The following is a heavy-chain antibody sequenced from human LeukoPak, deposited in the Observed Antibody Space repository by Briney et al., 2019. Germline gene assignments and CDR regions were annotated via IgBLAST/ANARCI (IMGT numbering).Heavy chain of an antibody. V-gene: IGHV3-23*01. CDR2: ISGSGESI. Sequence: SGESLRLSCSASGFTFSSYVLSWVRQAPGKGLEWVSAISGSGESIYYADSVKGRFTISRDNSKDTLYLQMNSLTAEDTAVYYCAKDPRGGYSGSWYFDYWGQGTLVTVSS. CDR1: GFTFSSYV. D-gene: IGHD5-12*01. CDR3: AKDPRGGYSGSWYFDY. J-gene: IGHJ4*02.